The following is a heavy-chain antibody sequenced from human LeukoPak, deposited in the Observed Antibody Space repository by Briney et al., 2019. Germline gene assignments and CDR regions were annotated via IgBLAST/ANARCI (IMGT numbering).Heavy chain of an antibody. CDR2: IFHTGNT. J-gene: IGHJ4*02. D-gene: IGHD3-10*01. V-gene: IGHV4-30-2*01. Sequence: KTSQTLSLTCAVSGGSISSGDYPWSWIRQPPGKGLEWFGYIFHTGNTSYNPSLKSRVTISVDMSKNQLSLKLSSVTAADTAVYYCARGFYGSGSQFDYWGQGTLVTVSS. CDR1: GGSISSGDYP. CDR3: ARGFYGSGSQFDY.